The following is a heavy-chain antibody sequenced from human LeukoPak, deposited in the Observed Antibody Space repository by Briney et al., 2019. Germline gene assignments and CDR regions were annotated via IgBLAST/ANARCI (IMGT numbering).Heavy chain of an antibody. CDR2: ISSSSNTI. V-gene: IGHV3-48*01. J-gene: IGHJ2*01. CDR1: GFTFSSYS. D-gene: IGHD1-14*01. Sequence: PGGSLRLSWAASGFTFSSYSMNWVRQAPGKGLEWVSYISSSSNTIYYADSVKGRFTISRDNAKNSLYLQMNSQRAEDTGVYYCARDSGIWYFDLWGRGTLVTVSS. CDR3: ARDSGIWYFDL.